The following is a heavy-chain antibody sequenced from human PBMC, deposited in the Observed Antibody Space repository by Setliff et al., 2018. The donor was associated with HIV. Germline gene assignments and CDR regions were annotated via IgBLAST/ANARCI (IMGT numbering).Heavy chain of an antibody. CDR1: GFTFSNYE. V-gene: IGHV3-23*01. CDR3: AKPLTQWGVSPYHYAVDV. CDR2: IGGSTGST. D-gene: IGHD1-26*01. J-gene: IGHJ6*02. Sequence: PGGSLRLSCAASGFTFSNYEMSWVRQAPGKGLEWVSAIGGSTGSTYYADSVKGRFTISTDNSKNTLYLQMNSLRAEDTAVYYCAKPLTQWGVSPYHYAVDVWGQGTTVTVSS.